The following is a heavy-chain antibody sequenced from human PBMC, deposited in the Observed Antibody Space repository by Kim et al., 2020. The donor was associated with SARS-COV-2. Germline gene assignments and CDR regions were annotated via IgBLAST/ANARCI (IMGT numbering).Heavy chain of an antibody. J-gene: IGHJ6*02. CDR3: ARGSLMIRYGMDV. D-gene: IGHD3-22*01. CDR2: IYYSGNT. CDR1: GGSISSGGYY. V-gene: IGHV4-31*03. Sequence: SETLSLTCTVSGGSISSGGYYWSWIRQHPGKGLEWIGYIYYSGNTYYNPSLKSRVTISVDTSKNQFSLKLSSVTAADTAVYYCARGSLMIRYGMDVWGQGTTVTVSS.